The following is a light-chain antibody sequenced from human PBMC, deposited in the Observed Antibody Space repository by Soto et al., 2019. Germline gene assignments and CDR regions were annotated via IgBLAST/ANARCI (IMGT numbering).Light chain of an antibody. CDR1: QSISTY. Sequence: DIQMTQSPSSLSSSVGDRVTITCRASQSISTYLHWYQQKPGKAPNLLIYAASTLQSGVPSRFSGSGSGTDFTLPISSLQPEDFANYFCQHGYSTPLTFGAGTKLDIK. V-gene: IGKV1-39*01. J-gene: IGKJ4*01. CDR3: QHGYSTPLT. CDR2: AAS.